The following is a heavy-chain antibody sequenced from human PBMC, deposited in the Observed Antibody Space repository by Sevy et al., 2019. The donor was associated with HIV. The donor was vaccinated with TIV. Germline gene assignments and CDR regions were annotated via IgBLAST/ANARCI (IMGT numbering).Heavy chain of an antibody. CDR1: GFTFSSYA. Sequence: GGSLRLSCAASGFTFSSYAMSWVRQAPGKGLEWVSAISGSGGSTYYADSVKGRFTISRDNSKNTLYLQMNSLRAEDTAVDYGAKWGFYCSGGSCYFDYWGQGTLVTVSS. D-gene: IGHD2-15*01. CDR2: ISGSGGST. CDR3: AKWGFYCSGGSCYFDY. V-gene: IGHV3-23*01. J-gene: IGHJ4*02.